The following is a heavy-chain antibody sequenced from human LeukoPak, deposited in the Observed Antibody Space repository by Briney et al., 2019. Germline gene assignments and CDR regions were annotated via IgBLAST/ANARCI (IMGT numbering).Heavy chain of an antibody. CDR2: ISSNGGST. V-gene: IGHV3-64*01. CDR3: ARDPYYDFWSGPYFDY. D-gene: IGHD3-3*01. Sequence: GGSLRLSCAASGFTFSSYAMHWVRQAPGKGLEYVSAISSNGGSTYYANSVKGRFTISRDNSKNTLYLQMGSLRAEDMAVYYCARDPYYDFWSGPYFDYWGQGTLVTVSS. J-gene: IGHJ4*02. CDR1: GFTFSSYA.